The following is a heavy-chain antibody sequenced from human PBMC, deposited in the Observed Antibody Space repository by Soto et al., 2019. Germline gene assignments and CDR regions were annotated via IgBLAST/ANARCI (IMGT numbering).Heavy chain of an antibody. CDR2: IIPLFGTA. J-gene: IGHJ4*02. CDR1: GGTFSTYA. CDR3: ARPKRTYSSGYYYFDF. V-gene: IGHV1-69*01. D-gene: IGHD6-19*01. Sequence: QVQLEQSGGEVKQPGSSVRVSCKTSGGTFSTYAINWVRQAPGQGLVWMGAIIPLFGTADYSQKFQGRVTITAAESTRTGYMELSSLRFDDTAVYFCARPKRTYSSGYYYFDFWGQGTLVTVSS.